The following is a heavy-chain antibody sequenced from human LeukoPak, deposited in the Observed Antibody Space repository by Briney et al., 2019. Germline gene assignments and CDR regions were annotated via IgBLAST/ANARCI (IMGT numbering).Heavy chain of an antibody. CDR1: GFTFSSYA. Sequence: GGSLRLSCAASGFTFSSYAMHWVRQAPGKGLEWVAVISYDGSNKYYADSVKGRFTISRDNSKNTLYLQMNSLRAEDTAVYYCARDSDIVVVVHAFDIWGQGTMVTVSS. J-gene: IGHJ3*02. V-gene: IGHV3-30-3*01. CDR2: ISYDGSNK. CDR3: ARDSDIVVVVHAFDI. D-gene: IGHD2-15*01.